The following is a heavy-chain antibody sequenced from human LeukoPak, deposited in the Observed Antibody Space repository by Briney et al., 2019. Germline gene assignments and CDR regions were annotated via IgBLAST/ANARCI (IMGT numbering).Heavy chain of an antibody. D-gene: IGHD1-26*01. V-gene: IGHV3-23*01. CDR2: IFGSVEST. CDR3: VRDGWDY. Sequence: PRGSLRLSCAASGFTFSSYSMNWVRQAPGKGLEWVSAIFGSVESTYYTDSVKGRFTISRDNSKNTLYLQMDSLRAEDTAIYYCVRDGWDYWGQGTLVTVSS. J-gene: IGHJ4*02. CDR1: GFTFSSYS.